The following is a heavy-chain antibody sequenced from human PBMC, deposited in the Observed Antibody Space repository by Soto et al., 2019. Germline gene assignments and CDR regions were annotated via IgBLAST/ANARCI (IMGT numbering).Heavy chain of an antibody. CDR3: ARDSSGWPLY. CDR2: INAGNGNT. CDR1: GYTFITYG. V-gene: IGHV1-18*01. Sequence: ASVKVSCKASGYTFITYGISWVRQAPGQRLEWMGWINAGNGNTKYSQKLQGRVTMTTDTSTSTAYMELRSLRSDDTAVYYCARDSSGWPLYWGQGTLVTVSS. D-gene: IGHD6-19*01. J-gene: IGHJ4*02.